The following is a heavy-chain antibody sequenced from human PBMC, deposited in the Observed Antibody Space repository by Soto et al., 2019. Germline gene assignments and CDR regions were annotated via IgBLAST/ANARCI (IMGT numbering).Heavy chain of an antibody. CDR2: IWYDGSNK. D-gene: IGHD1-1*01. CDR1: GFTFSSYG. V-gene: IGHV3-33*01. CDR3: ARDRLERLDYYSYY. Sequence: QVQLVESGGGVVQPGRSLRLSCAASGFTFSSYGMHWVRQAPGKGLEWVAVIWYDGSNKYYADSVKGRFTISRDNSKNTLYLQMNSLRAEDTAVYYWARDRLERLDYYSYYRGQGTLVTVSS. J-gene: IGHJ4*02.